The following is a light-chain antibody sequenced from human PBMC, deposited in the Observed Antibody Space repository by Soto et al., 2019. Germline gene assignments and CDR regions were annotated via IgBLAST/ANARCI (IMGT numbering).Light chain of an antibody. CDR1: QSVNNW. J-gene: IGKJ1*01. CDR3: HQYNSYSWT. V-gene: IGKV1-5*03. CDR2: KAS. Sequence: EIPMTQSPSTLSASVGDRVTITCRASQSVNNWLAWYQQKPGKAPTLLIYKASTLPTGVPASFSGSGSGTAFTLPIISLQQYDVATYYCHQYNSYSWTFGQGTKVEI.